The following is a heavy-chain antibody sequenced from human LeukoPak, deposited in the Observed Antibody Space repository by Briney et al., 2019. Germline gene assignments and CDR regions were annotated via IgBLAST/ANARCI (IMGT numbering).Heavy chain of an antibody. J-gene: IGHJ6*02. V-gene: IGHV4-31*11. D-gene: IGHD1-14*01. CDR3: ARDNPWYYGMDV. Sequence: SETLSLTCAVSGGSISSGGYCWSWIRQPPGKGLEWIGYIYYSGSTYYNPSLKSRVTISVDTSKNQFSLKLSSVTAADTAVYYCARDNPWYYGMDVWGQGTTVTVSS. CDR1: GGSISSGGYC. CDR2: IYYSGST.